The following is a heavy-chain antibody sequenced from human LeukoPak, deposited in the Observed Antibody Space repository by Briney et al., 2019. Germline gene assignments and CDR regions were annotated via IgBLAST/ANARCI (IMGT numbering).Heavy chain of an antibody. CDR1: GYTFTSYG. J-gene: IGHJ4*02. Sequence: ASVTVSCKASGYTFTSYGISWVRQAPGQGLEWMGWISAYNGNTNYAQKLQGRVTMTTDTSTSTAYMELRSLRSDDTAVYYCARHTYYNFWSGYLDYWGQGTLVTVSS. CDR3: ARHTYYNFWSGYLDY. V-gene: IGHV1-18*01. D-gene: IGHD3-3*01. CDR2: ISAYNGNT.